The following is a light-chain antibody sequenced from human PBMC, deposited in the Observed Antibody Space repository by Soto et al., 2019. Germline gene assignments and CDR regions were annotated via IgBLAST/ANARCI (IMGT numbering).Light chain of an antibody. J-gene: IGKJ3*01. V-gene: IGKV3-20*01. Sequence: EIVLTQCPGTLSLSPGERATLSCRASQSVSSSYLAWYQQKPGQAPRLLIYGASSRATGIPDRFSGSGSGTDFTLTISRLEPEDFAVYYCQRYGSSALFGPGTKVDIK. CDR1: QSVSSSY. CDR3: QRYGSSAL. CDR2: GAS.